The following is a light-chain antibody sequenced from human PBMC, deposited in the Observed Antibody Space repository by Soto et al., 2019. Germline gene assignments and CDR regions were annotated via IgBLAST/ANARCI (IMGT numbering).Light chain of an antibody. J-gene: IGKJ5*01. CDR2: DAS. CDR3: QQRSNWPPIT. V-gene: IGKV3-11*01. Sequence: EIVLTQSPATLSFSPGERATLSCRTSQSVSSYLAWYQQKPGQAPRLLIYDASNRATGIPARFSGSGPGTDFTLTISSLEPEDFVVYYCQQRSNWPPITFGQGTRLEIK. CDR1: QSVSSY.